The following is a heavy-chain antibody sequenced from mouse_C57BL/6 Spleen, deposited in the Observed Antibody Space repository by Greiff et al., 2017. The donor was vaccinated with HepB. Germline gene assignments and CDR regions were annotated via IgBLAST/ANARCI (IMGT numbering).Heavy chain of an antibody. V-gene: IGHV1-52*01. J-gene: IGHJ2*01. CDR3: ARQGLGPYYFDY. D-gene: IGHD4-1*01. Sequence: VQLQQSGAELVRPGSSVKLSCKASGYTFTSYWMHWVKQRPIQGLEWIGNIDPSDSETHYNQKFKDKATLTVDKSSSTAYMQLSSLTSEDSAVYYCARQGLGPYYFDYWGQGTTLTVSS. CDR1: GYTFTSYW. CDR2: IDPSDSET.